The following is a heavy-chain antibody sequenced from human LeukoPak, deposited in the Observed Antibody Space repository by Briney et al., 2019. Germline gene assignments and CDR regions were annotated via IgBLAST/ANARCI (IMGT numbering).Heavy chain of an antibody. J-gene: IGHJ4*02. CDR2: INHSGGT. CDR3: ARGSRRGIAGY. CDR1: GGSFSGYY. Sequence: SETLSLTCAVYGGSFSGYYWSWIRQPPGKGLEWIGEINHSGGTNYNPSLKSRVTISVDTSKNQFSLKLSSVTAADTAVYYCARGSRRGIAGYWGQGTLVTVSS. D-gene: IGHD6-13*01. V-gene: IGHV4-34*01.